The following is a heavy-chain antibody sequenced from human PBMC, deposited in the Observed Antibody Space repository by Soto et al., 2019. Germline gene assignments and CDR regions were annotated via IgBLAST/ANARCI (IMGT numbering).Heavy chain of an antibody. CDR1: GGSISSYY. CDR2: IYYSGST. Sequence: SETLSLTCTVSGGSISSYYWSWIRQPPGKGLEWIGYIYYSGSTNYNPSLKSRVTISVDTSKNQFSLKLSSVTAADTAAYYCARGYYDSSGYYYLNFDYWGQGTLVTVSS. J-gene: IGHJ4*02. D-gene: IGHD3-22*01. CDR3: ARGYYDSSGYYYLNFDY. V-gene: IGHV4-59*01.